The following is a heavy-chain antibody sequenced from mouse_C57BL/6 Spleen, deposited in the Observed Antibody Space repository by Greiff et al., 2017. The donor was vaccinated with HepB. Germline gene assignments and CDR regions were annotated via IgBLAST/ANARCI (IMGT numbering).Heavy chain of an antibody. J-gene: IGHJ3*01. CDR1: GYTFTSYD. V-gene: IGHV1-85*01. Sequence: VQLQQSGPELVKPGASVKLSCKASGYTFTSYDINWVKQRPGQGLEWIGWIYPRDGSTKYNEKFKGKATLTVDTSSSTAYMELHSLTSEDSAVYFCARIGDYDEEAWFAYWGQGTLVTVSA. D-gene: IGHD2-4*01. CDR3: ARIGDYDEEAWFAY. CDR2: IYPRDGST.